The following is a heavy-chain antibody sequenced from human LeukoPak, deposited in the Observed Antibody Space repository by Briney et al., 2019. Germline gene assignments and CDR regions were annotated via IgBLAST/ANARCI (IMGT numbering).Heavy chain of an antibody. D-gene: IGHD3-10*01. J-gene: IGHJ4*02. CDR1: GESISGFY. CDR2: AYYTGST. CDR3: AKSFSGTYPDLDY. V-gene: IGHV4-59*08. Sequence: SETLSLTCIVSGESISGFYWNWIRQPPGKGLEWIGYAYYTGSTNYNPSLKSRVTISVDTSKNQISLNLTSVTAADTAVYYCAKSFSGTYPDLDYWGQGTLVTVSS.